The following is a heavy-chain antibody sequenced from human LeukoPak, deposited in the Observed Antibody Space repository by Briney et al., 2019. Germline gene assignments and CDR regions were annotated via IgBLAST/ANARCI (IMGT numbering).Heavy chain of an antibody. J-gene: IGHJ2*01. CDR3: AKFDSSGWYFDL. D-gene: IGHD6-19*01. CDR1: GFTFSSYA. CDR2: ISGSGGST. V-gene: IGHV3-23*01. Sequence: PGGSLRLSCAASGFTFSSYAMSWVRQAPGKGLEWVSAISGSGGSTYYADSVKGRFTISRDNSKNTLYLQMNSLRAEATAVYYCAKFDSSGWYFDLWGRGNLVTVSS.